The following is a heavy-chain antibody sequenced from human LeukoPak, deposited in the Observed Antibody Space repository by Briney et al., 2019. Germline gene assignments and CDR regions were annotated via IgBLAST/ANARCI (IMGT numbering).Heavy chain of an antibody. CDR1: GYTFTNYG. V-gene: IGHV1-18*01. J-gene: IGHJ4*02. D-gene: IGHD3-9*01. CDR3: ARDQGRIRYFDTTMNDY. CDR2: ISAYNGNT. Sequence: GASVKVSCKASGYTFTNYGISWVRQAPGQGLEWMGWISAYNGNTNYAQKLQGRVTMTTDTSTSTAYMELRSLRSDDTAVYYCARDQGRIRYFDTTMNDYWGQGTLVTVSS.